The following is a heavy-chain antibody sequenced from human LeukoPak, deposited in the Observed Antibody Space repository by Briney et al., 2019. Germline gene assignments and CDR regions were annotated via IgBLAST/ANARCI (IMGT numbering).Heavy chain of an antibody. D-gene: IGHD6-13*01. J-gene: IGHJ5*02. V-gene: IGHV3-21*01. Sequence: GGSLRLSCAASGFTFSSYSMNWVRQAPGKGLEWVSSISSSSSYIYYADSVKGRFTISRDNAKNSLYLQMNSLRAEDTAVYYCASGSAAGTLSWFDPWGQGTQVTV. CDR1: GFTFSSYS. CDR3: ASGSAAGTLSWFDP. CDR2: ISSSSSYI.